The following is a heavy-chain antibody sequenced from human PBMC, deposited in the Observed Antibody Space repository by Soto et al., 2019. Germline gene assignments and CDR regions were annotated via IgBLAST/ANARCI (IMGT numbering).Heavy chain of an antibody. J-gene: IGHJ4*02. CDR3: ARPSFGYSYGSDYFDY. CDR1: GFTFSDYY. CDR2: ISSSSSYT. V-gene: IGHV3-11*05. D-gene: IGHD5-18*01. Sequence: QVQLVESGGGLVKPGGSLRLSCAASGFTFSDYYMSWIRQAPGKGLEWASYISSSSSYTNYADSVKGRFTISRDNAKNSLYLQMNSLRAEDTAVYYCARPSFGYSYGSDYFDYWGQGTLVTVSS.